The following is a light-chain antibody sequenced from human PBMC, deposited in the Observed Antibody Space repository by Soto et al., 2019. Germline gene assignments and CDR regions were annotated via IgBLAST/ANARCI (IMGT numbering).Light chain of an antibody. V-gene: IGKV1-27*01. CDR2: DAS. CDR1: QGISNY. J-gene: IGKJ4*01. CDR3: QKYNRSPLT. Sequence: DIQMTQSPSSLSASVGDRVTITCRASQGISNYLAWYQQKPGKVPKLLIYDASTLQSGVSSRFSGSGYGTDFTLTISSLQPEDVATYYCQKYNRSPLTFGGWPKVEIK.